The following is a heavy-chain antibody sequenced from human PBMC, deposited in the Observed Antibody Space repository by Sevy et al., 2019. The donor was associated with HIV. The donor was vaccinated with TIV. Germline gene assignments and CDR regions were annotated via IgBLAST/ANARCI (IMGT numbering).Heavy chain of an antibody. J-gene: IGHJ4*02. CDR1: GFTFSISA. V-gene: IGHV3-23*01. D-gene: IGHD5-18*01. CDR3: AKGGRSYGDSYFDH. CDR2: ISGSGNSA. Sequence: GGSLRLSCAASGFTFSISAMTWVRQAPGKGLEWVSVISGSGNSAYYADSVKGRFTISRDNSKNTLSLQMNGLRAEETAVYYCAKGGRSYGDSYFDHWGQGTLVTVSS.